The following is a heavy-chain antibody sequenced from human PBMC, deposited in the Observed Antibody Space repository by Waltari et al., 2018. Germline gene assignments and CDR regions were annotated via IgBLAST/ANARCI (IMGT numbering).Heavy chain of an antibody. Sequence: EVQLLESGGGLVQPGGSLRLSCAASEFTFSSYAMNWVRQAPGKGLEWVSTISGSGGNTYDAASVKGRFTISRDNSKNTLYLQMNSLRAEDTAVYYCAKDPAGTYYFEYWGQGTLVTVSS. V-gene: IGHV3-23*01. D-gene: IGHD6-19*01. CDR2: ISGSGGNT. J-gene: IGHJ4*02. CDR3: AKDPAGTYYFEY. CDR1: EFTFSSYA.